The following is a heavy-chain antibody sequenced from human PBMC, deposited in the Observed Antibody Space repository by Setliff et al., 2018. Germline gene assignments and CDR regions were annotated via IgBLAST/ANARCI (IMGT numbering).Heavy chain of an antibody. CDR2: IYSGDRNT. D-gene: IGHD1-7*01. J-gene: IGHJ4*02. Sequence: PGESLKISCAASGFTFSTYAMSWVRQAPEKGLEWVSTIYSGDRNTFYTDSVNGRFTIFRDGSKNTLYLQMTSLRAEDTAVYYCAKPQVELRWGFESWGQGTLVTVSS. V-gene: IGHV3-23*03. CDR3: AKPQVELRWGFES. CDR1: GFTFSTYA.